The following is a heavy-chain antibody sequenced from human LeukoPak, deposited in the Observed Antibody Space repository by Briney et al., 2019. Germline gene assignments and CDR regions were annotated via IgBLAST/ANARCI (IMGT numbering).Heavy chain of an antibody. CDR3: ALGIAAAGT. V-gene: IGHV3-23*01. D-gene: IGHD6-13*01. CDR2: IRGSGGDT. Sequence: PGGSLRLSCAASGFTFSSYVMSWVRQAPGKGLEWVSGIRGSGGDTYYADSVKGRFTISRDNSKNTLYLQMNSLRAEDTAVYYCALGIAAAGTWGQGTLVTVSS. J-gene: IGHJ5*02. CDR1: GFTFSSYV.